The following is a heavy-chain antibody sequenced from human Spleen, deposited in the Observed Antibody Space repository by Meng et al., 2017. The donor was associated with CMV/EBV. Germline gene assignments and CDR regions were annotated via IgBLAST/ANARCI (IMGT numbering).Heavy chain of an antibody. CDR3: ARDLPHDNSYGMDV. CDR2: ISYSGGGT. CDR1: GFTFDNYA. J-gene: IGHJ6*02. Sequence: GESLKISCAASGFTFDNYAMSWVRQAPGKGLEWVSSISYSGGGTYYADSVKGRFTISRDNSKNTLYLQMNSLRAEDTAVYYCARDLPHDNSYGMDVWGQGTTVTVSS. V-gene: IGHV3-23*01. D-gene: IGHD5-24*01.